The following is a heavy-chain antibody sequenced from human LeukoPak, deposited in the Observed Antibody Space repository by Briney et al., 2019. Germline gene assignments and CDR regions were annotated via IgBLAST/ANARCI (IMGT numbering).Heavy chain of an antibody. Sequence: SQTLSLTCAISGDSVSSNSAAWNWIRQSPSRGLEWLGSTYYRSKWYNDYAVSVKSRITINADTSKNQFSLQLNSVTPEDTAVYYCAGSDTTGYIPREWDYWFFDLWGRGTLVTVSS. J-gene: IGHJ2*01. CDR3: AGSDTTGYIPREWDYWFFDL. V-gene: IGHV6-1*01. CDR2: TYYRSKWYN. D-gene: IGHD1-1*01. CDR1: GDSVSSNSAA.